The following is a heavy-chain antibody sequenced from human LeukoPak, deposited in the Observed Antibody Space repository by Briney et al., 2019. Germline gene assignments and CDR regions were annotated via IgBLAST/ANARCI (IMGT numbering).Heavy chain of an antibody. V-gene: IGHV3-53*01. J-gene: IGHJ4*02. CDR3: ATHSGGY. CDR1: GFIVSSNY. CDR2: IYTGGST. Sequence: GGSLRLSCAASGFIVSSNYMTRVCQAPGKGLEWVSVIYTGGSTYYADSVKGRFTISRDNSRNTLYLQMNSLRAEDTAVYYCATHSGGYWGQGTLVTVSS. D-gene: IGHD3-16*01.